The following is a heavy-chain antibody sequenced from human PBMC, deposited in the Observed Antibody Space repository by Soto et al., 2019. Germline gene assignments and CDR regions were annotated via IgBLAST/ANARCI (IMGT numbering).Heavy chain of an antibody. CDR1: GFTFSTYA. CDR3: AREYCSGGNCQLFFDY. CDR2: ITSSGNSP. D-gene: IGHD2-15*01. J-gene: IGHJ4*02. Sequence: GGSLRLSCAASGFTFSTYAMSWVRQAPGKGLEYVSAITSSGNSPYYANSVKGRFTISRDNSKNTLYLQMGSLRAEDMAVYYCAREYCSGGNCQLFFDYWGQGTLVTVSS. V-gene: IGHV3-64*01.